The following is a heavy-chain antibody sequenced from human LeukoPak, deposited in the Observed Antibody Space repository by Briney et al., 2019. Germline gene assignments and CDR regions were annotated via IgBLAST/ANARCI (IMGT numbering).Heavy chain of an antibody. CDR2: INPSGGST. V-gene: IGHV1-46*01. Sequence: ASVKVSCKASGYTFTSYYMHWVRQAPGQGLEWMGTINPSGGSTSYAQKFQGRVTMTRDMSTSTVYMELISLISEDTAVYYCARSHYYDSSGYYHPYYFDYWGQGTLVTVSS. CDR3: ARSHYYDSSGYYHPYYFDY. CDR1: GYTFTSYY. J-gene: IGHJ4*02. D-gene: IGHD3-22*01.